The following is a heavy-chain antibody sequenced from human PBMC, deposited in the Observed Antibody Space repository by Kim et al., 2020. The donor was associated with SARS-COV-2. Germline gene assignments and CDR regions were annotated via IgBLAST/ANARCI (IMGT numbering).Heavy chain of an antibody. Sequence: GGSLRLSCAASGFTFDDYAMHWVRQAPGKGLEWVSGISWNSGSIGYADSVKGRFTISRDNAKNSLYLQMNSLRAEDTALYYCAKVGAIYAFDIWGQGSMV. D-gene: IGHD1-26*01. J-gene: IGHJ3*02. V-gene: IGHV3-9*01. CDR2: ISWNSGSI. CDR1: GFTFDDYA. CDR3: AKVGAIYAFDI.